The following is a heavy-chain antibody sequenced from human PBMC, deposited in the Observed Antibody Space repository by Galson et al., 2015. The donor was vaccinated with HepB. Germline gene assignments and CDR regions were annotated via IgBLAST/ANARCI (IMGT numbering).Heavy chain of an antibody. D-gene: IGHD5-12*01. CDR1: GFTFSSYA. CDR2: ISSNGGST. Sequence: SGFTFSSYAMHWVRQAPGKGLEYVSAISSNGGSTYYANSVKGRFTISRDNSKNTLYLQMGSLRAEDMAVYYCARGGARPGGTWLQYYFDYWGQGTLVTVSS. J-gene: IGHJ4*02. CDR3: ARGGARPGGTWLQYYFDY. V-gene: IGHV3-64*01.